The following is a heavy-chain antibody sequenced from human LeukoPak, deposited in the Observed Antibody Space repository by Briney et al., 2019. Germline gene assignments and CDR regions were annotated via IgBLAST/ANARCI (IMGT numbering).Heavy chain of an antibody. J-gene: IGHJ4*02. D-gene: IGHD6-19*01. CDR3: AKDQWGAVVPIDY. CDR2: ISGSGGSI. Sequence: GGSLRLSCAASGFTFSSYAMSWVRQAPGKGLEWVSAISGSGGSIYYADSVKGRFTISRDNSKNTLYLQMNSLRAEDTAVYYCAKDQWGAVVPIDYWGQGTLVTVSS. CDR1: GFTFSSYA. V-gene: IGHV3-23*01.